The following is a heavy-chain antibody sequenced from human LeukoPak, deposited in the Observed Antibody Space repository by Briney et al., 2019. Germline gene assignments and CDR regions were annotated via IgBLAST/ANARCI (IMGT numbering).Heavy chain of an antibody. CDR3: VGLASLIF. CDR1: GFTFSTYS. Sequence: GGSLRLSCSASGFTFSTYSLHWVRQAPGEGLEYVAGISRNGGSTDYADSVKARFTISRDNSKNTQYLQMSSLRPEDTAVYYCVGLASLIFWGHGTLVTVSS. D-gene: IGHD6-6*01. J-gene: IGHJ4*01. CDR2: ISRNGGST. V-gene: IGHV3-64D*09.